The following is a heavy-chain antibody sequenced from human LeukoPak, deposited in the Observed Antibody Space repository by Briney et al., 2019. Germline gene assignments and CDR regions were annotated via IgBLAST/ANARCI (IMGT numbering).Heavy chain of an antibody. CDR2: ISGAVSNT. J-gene: IGHJ6*02. V-gene: IGHV3-43*02. Sequence: GGSPRLSCAASGFTFDDSAMHWVRQAPGEGLGWVPLISGAVSNTYYADSVTGRFTISRDNSKNSLYLQMNSLRTEDTALYYCAKEGMVRGVIYSYYYAMDVWGQGTTVTVSS. D-gene: IGHD3-10*01. CDR1: GFTFDDSA. CDR3: AKEGMVRGVIYSYYYAMDV.